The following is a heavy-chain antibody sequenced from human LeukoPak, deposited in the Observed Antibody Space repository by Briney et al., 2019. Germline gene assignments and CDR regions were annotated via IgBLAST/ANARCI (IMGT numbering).Heavy chain of an antibody. CDR3: ARGITGIKLQGVAFDI. D-gene: IGHD1-20*01. V-gene: IGHV4-34*01. Sequence: SETLSLTCAVYGGSFSGYYWGLIRQPPGKGLEWIGESNHSGSTNYNPSLKSRVTISVDTSKNQFSLKLSSVTAADTAVYYCARGITGIKLQGVAFDIWGQGTMVTVSS. CDR1: GGSFSGYY. CDR2: SNHSGST. J-gene: IGHJ3*02.